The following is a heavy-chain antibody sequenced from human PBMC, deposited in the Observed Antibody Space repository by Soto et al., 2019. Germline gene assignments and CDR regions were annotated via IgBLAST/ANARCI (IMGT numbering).Heavy chain of an antibody. D-gene: IGHD6-13*01. CDR2: INHSGST. CDR1: GGSFSGYY. J-gene: IGHJ6*02. V-gene: IGHV4-34*01. Sequence: TLSLTCAVYGGSFSGYYWSWIRQPPGKGLEWIGEINHSGSTNYNPSLKSRVTISVDTSKNQFSLKLSSVTAADTAVYYCARGRGSGWSLYYYYYGMDVWGQGTTVTVSS. CDR3: ARGRGSGWSLYYYYYGMDV.